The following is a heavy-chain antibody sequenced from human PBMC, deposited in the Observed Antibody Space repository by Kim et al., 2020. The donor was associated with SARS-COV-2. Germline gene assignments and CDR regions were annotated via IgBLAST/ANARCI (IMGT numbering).Heavy chain of an antibody. D-gene: IGHD2-8*01. CDR3: ARHPKGKWIDY. CDR2: T. Sequence: TGYAKKFQGRVTMTGSTSISTADMELSSLRSDDTAVYYCARHPKGKWIDYWGQGTLVTVSS. J-gene: IGHJ4*02. V-gene: IGHV1-8*01.